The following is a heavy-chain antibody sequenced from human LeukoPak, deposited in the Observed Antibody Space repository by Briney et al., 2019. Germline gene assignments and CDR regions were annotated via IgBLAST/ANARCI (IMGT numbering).Heavy chain of an antibody. CDR1: GGSFSGYY. D-gene: IGHD3-22*01. V-gene: IGHV4-34*01. Sequence: NPSETLSLTCAVYGGSFSGYYWSWIRQPPGKGLEWIGEINHSGSTNYNPSLKSRVTISVDTSKNQFSLKLSSVTAADTAVYYCARGRAGALIVSRYYYYFGMDVWGKGTTVTVFS. J-gene: IGHJ6*04. CDR2: INHSGST. CDR3: ARGRAGALIVSRYYYYFGMDV.